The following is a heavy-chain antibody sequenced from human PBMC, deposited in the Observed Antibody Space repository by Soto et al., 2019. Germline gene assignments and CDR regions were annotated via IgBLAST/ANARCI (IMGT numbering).Heavy chain of an antibody. V-gene: IGHV1-18*01. CDR2: ISAHNGST. D-gene: IGHD1-1*01. J-gene: IGHJ4*02. CDR3: ARGRYGDY. Sequence: QVHLVQSGAEVKKPGASVKVSCQASGYAFTTYGITWVRQPPGQGLEWMGWISAHNGSTNYAQKLKGRCTVTRATSPSTAYMELRSLRSDDTAVYYCARGRYGDYWGQGALVTVSS. CDR1: GYAFTTYG.